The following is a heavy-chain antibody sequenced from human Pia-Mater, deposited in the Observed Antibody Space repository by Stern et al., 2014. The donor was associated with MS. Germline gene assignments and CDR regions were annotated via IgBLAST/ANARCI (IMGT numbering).Heavy chain of an antibody. CDR2: ISYDGSNK. CDR1: GFTFSSYG. V-gene: IGHV3-30*18. Sequence: QVQLVESGGGVVQPGRSLRLSCAASGFTFSSYGLHWVRQAPGQGLEWVAVISYDGSNKDYGYTVKGRFTISRDNSKNTVYLQINSLRAEDTAVYYCAKDTSPREYFYYGMDVWGQGTTVTVSS. J-gene: IGHJ6*02. D-gene: IGHD3-16*01. CDR3: AKDTSPREYFYYGMDV.